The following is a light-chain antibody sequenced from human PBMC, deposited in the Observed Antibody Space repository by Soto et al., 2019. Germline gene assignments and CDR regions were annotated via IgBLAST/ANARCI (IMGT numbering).Light chain of an antibody. CDR1: NSNIGAGYD. CDR2: DND. J-gene: IGLJ2*01. CDR3: QSFDSSLSAVI. V-gene: IGLV1-40*01. Sequence: QSVLTQPPSVSGAPGQRVTISCTGSNSNIGAGYDVHWYQQLPGTAPKLLIYDNDNRPSGVPDRFSGSKSGTSASLAITGLQADDEGDYYCQSFDSSLSAVIFGGGTKLTVL.